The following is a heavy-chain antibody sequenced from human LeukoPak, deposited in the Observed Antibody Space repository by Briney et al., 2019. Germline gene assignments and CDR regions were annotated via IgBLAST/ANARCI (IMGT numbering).Heavy chain of an antibody. V-gene: IGHV4-59*01. Sequence: PSETLSLTCTVSGGSISSYYWSWIRQPPGKGLEWIACISYSGSTKYNPSLKSRVTISVETSKNQLSLKLSSVTAADTAVYYCAREPGFASSGYLNWFDPWGQGTLVTVSS. CDR2: ISYSGST. CDR1: GGSISSYY. D-gene: IGHD3-22*01. CDR3: AREPGFASSGYLNWFDP. J-gene: IGHJ5*02.